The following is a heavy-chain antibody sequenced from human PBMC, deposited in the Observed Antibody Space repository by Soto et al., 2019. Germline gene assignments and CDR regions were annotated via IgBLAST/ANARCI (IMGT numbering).Heavy chain of an antibody. CDR3: ARDTYGSGSYYPHH. V-gene: IGHV3-33*01. Sequence: PGGSLRLSCVASGFTFSSYGMHWVRQAPGKGLEWVAVIWYDGSTKFYADSVKGRFTISRDNSKNTLYLQMNSLRAEDSAVYYCARDTYGSGSYYPHHWGKGTQVTVAS. D-gene: IGHD3-10*01. CDR2: IWYDGSTK. CDR1: GFTFSSYG. J-gene: IGHJ5*02.